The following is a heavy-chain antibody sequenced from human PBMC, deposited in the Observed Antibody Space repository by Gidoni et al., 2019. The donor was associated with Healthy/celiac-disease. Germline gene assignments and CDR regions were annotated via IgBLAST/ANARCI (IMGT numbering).Heavy chain of an antibody. D-gene: IGHD3-10*01. CDR2: IYSGGST. CDR3: ATLGNYYYYGMDV. V-gene: IGHV3-53*04. J-gene: IGHJ6*02. CDR1: GFTVSSNY. Sequence: EVQLVESVGGLVQPGGSLRLSCAASGFTVSSNYMSWVRQAPGKGLEWGSVIYSGGSTYYADSVKGRFTISRNNSKNTLYLQMNSLRAEDTAVYYCATLGNYYYYGMDVWGQGTTVTVSS.